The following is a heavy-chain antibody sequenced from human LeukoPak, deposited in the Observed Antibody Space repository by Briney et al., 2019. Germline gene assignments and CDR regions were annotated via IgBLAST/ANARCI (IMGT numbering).Heavy chain of an antibody. Sequence: PGGSLRLSCAASGFTFSSHDMHWVRQVVGKGLGWVSSIGIAFDTYYPDSVKGRFTISRENAKNSLYRQMNSLRAGDTAVYYCAREHILDDSFDIWGQGTLVTVSS. D-gene: IGHD3-9*01. J-gene: IGHJ3*02. CDR1: GFTFSSHD. CDR3: AREHILDDSFDI. V-gene: IGHV3-13*04. CDR2: IGIAFDT.